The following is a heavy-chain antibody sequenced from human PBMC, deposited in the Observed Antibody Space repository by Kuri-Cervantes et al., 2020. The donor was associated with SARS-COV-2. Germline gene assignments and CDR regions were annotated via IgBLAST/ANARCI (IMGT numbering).Heavy chain of an antibody. V-gene: IGHV3-7*01. J-gene: IGHJ3*02. CDR1: GITFSSYW. CDR3: ARIPGYSSGWLAFDI. D-gene: IGHD6-19*01. CDR2: IKQDGSET. Sequence: GGSLRLSCAGSGITFSSYWMNWVRQAPGKGLEWVANIKQDGSETYYVDSVKGRFTISRDNAKNSLYLQMNSLRAEDTAVYYCARIPGYSSGWLAFDIWGQGTMVTVSS.